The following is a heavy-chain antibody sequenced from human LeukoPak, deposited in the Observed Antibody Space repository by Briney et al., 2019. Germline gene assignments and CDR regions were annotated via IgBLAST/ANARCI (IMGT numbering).Heavy chain of an antibody. Sequence: SETLSLTCTVSGGSISSRSHFWSWIRQPPGKGLEWIGEINHSGSTNYNPSLKSRVTISVDTSKNQFSLKLSSVTAADTAVYYCARLDSSSWYFDYWGQGTLVTVSS. CDR2: INHSGST. CDR3: ARLDSSSWYFDY. CDR1: GGSISSRSHF. V-gene: IGHV4-39*07. D-gene: IGHD6-13*01. J-gene: IGHJ4*02.